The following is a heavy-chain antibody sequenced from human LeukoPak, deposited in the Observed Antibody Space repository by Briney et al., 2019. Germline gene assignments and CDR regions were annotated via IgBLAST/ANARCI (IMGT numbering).Heavy chain of an antibody. V-gene: IGHV1-2*02. CDR3: ARDGRWLQLLSLYNWFDP. CDR2: INPNSGGT. J-gene: IGHJ5*02. D-gene: IGHD5-24*01. Sequence: AASVKVSCKASGYTFTDYYLHWVRQAPGQGLEWMGWINPNSGGTNYAQKFQGRVTMTRATSITTAYMELSRLRSDDTAVYYCARDGRWLQLLSLYNWFDPWGQGTLVTVSS. CDR1: GYTFTDYY.